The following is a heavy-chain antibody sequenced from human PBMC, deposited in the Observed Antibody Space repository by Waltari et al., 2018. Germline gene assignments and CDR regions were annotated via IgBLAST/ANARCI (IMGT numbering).Heavy chain of an antibody. D-gene: IGHD3-16*01. CDR3: ASGLYDYFDY. J-gene: IGHJ4*02. V-gene: IGHV3-30*01. CDR2: ISYDGSNK. Sequence: QVQLVGSGGGVVQPGRSLRLSCAASGFTFSSYAMPWVRQAPGKGLEWVAVISYDGSNKYYADSVKGRFTISRDNSKNTLYLQMNSLRAEDTAVYYCASGLYDYFDYWGQGTLVTVSS. CDR1: GFTFSSYA.